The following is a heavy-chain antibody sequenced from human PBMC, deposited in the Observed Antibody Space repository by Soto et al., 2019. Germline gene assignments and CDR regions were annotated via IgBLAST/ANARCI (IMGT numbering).Heavy chain of an antibody. V-gene: IGHV4-31*03. J-gene: IGHJ4*02. CDR1: GGSISSGGYY. CDR2: IYYSGST. CDR3: ARLRPLLSLGFRNYGRFDY. D-gene: IGHD4-4*01. Sequence: SETLSLTCTVSGGSISSGGYYWSWIRQHPGKGLEWIGYIYYSGSTYYNQYLKSRVTISVDTSKNQYSLKLSSVTAADTAVYYCARLRPLLSLGFRNYGRFDYWGQGTLVTVSS.